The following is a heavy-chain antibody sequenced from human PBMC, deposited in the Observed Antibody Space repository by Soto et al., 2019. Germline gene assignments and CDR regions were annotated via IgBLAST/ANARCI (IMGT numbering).Heavy chain of an antibody. Sequence: QVQLVQSGAEVRKSGSSVKVSCKAAGGTFSDYALSWVRQAPGQGLEWMGGIIPMFATTNYAQKFQGRVTLTADDSATTAHMELSSLTSEDTAVYYCARGRGIGFSSTWNIYWYYNMDVWGQGTTVTVSS. CDR2: IIPMFATT. CDR1: GGTFSDYA. V-gene: IGHV1-69*01. CDR3: ARGRGIGFSSTWNIYWYYNMDV. D-gene: IGHD6-13*01. J-gene: IGHJ6*02.